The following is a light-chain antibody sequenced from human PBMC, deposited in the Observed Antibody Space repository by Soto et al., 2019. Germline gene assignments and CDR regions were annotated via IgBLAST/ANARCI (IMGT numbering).Light chain of an antibody. V-gene: IGLV2-14*03. Sequence: QSALTQPASVSASPGQSITISCTGTSSDIGDYNYVSWYQQRPGEAPKLILYEVENRPSGIFDRFSGSKSGNTASLTISRLRTEDEADYYCSSSTSTVTLVVFGGGTKLTVL. CDR2: EVE. CDR1: SSDIGDYNY. CDR3: SSSTSTVTLVV. J-gene: IGLJ2*01.